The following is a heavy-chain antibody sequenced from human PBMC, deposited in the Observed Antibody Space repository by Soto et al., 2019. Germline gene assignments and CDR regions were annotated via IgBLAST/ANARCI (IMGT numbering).Heavy chain of an antibody. D-gene: IGHD6-13*01. CDR2: ISGSGGST. J-gene: IGHJ4*02. CDR3: ARGLSAGKGSPLDF. V-gene: IGHV3-23*01. Sequence: PGGSLRLSCAASGFTFSSFAMSWVRQAPGKGLDWVSAISGSGGSTYSADSVKGRFTISRDNSKNTLYLQMSSLRAEDTAVYYCARGLSAGKGSPLDFWGQGSLVTVYS. CDR1: GFTFSSFA.